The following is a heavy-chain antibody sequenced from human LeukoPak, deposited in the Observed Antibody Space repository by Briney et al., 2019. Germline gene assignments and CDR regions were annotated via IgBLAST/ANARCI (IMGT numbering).Heavy chain of an antibody. CDR3: ARAGSGYVSVNWFDP. Sequence: SETLSLTCTVSGGSISSYYWSWIRQPPGKGLEWIGYIYYSGSTNYNPSLKSRVTISVDTSKNQFSLKLSSVTAADTAVYYCARAGSGYVSVNWFDPWGQGTLVTVSS. J-gene: IGHJ5*02. V-gene: IGHV4-59*01. CDR2: IYYSGST. D-gene: IGHD5-12*01. CDR1: GGSISSYY.